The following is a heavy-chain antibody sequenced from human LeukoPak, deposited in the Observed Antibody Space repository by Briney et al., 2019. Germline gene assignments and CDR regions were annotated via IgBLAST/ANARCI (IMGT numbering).Heavy chain of an antibody. Sequence: SETLSLTCTVSGDYISSTNSFWAWIRQPPGKGLGWIGNVYYSGNTHYNPSLKSRVTILLDTSKNQFSLRLTSVTAADTAVYYCARHGLYQDYGYWGQGTLVTVSS. CDR1: GDYISSTNSF. V-gene: IGHV4-39*01. CDR2: VYYSGNT. J-gene: IGHJ4*02. CDR3: ARHGLYQDYGY. D-gene: IGHD3-16*01.